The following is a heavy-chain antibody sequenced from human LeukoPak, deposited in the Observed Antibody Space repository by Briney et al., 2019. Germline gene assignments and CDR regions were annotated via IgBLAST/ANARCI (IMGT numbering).Heavy chain of an antibody. CDR2: ISYDGSNK. D-gene: IGHD6-19*01. J-gene: IGHJ4*02. CDR1: GFTFSSYA. V-gene: IGHV3-30*04. CDR3: ARDGWQWPSNLPDY. Sequence: AGRSLRLSCAASGFTFSSYAMHWVRKAPGKGLERVAVISYDGSNKYYADSVKGRFTISRDNSKNTLYLQMNSLRAEDTAVYYCARDGWQWPSNLPDYWGQGTLVTVSS.